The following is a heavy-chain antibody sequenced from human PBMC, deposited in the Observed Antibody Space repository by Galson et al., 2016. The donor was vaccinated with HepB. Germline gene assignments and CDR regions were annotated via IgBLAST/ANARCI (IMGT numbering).Heavy chain of an antibody. V-gene: IGHV3-23*01. J-gene: IGHJ4*02. D-gene: IGHD5-24*01. CDR3: ATLSRDGYTHLDY. CDR2: ISGSGTTT. CDR1: GFTFSSYA. Sequence: SLRLSCAASGFTFSSYAMAWVRQAPEKGLEWVSVISGSGTTTYYADSVKGRFTISRDNPKNTLYLQMNSLRAADTAVYYCATLSRDGYTHLDYWGQGTLVTVSS.